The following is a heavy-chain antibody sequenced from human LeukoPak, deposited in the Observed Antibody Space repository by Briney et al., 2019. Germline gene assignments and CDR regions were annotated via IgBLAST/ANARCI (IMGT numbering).Heavy chain of an antibody. CDR3: ARVANSSSSSNCDY. CDR2: ISGSADST. V-gene: IGHV3-23*01. Sequence: GGSLRLSCAASGFSFSSYAMSWVRQAPGKGLDWVSGISGSADSTYYADSVKGRFTISRDSSKNTLYLQMNSLRAEDTAVYYCARVANSSSSSNCDYWGQGTLVTVSS. CDR1: GFSFSSYA. D-gene: IGHD6-6*01. J-gene: IGHJ4*02.